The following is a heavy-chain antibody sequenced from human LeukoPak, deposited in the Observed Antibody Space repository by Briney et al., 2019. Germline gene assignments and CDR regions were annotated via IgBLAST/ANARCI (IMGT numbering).Heavy chain of an antibody. D-gene: IGHD6-13*01. CDR1: GYTFTSYA. V-gene: IGHV1-3*03. Sequence: VASVRVSCKASGYTFTSYAMHWVRQAPGQRLQWMGWINAGNGNTRYSQGFQGRVTITRDTSASTAYMELSSLRSEDMAVYFCARGMEGGSSFYNFDYWGQGTLVTVSS. CDR3: ARGMEGGSSFYNFDY. J-gene: IGHJ4*02. CDR2: INAGNGNT.